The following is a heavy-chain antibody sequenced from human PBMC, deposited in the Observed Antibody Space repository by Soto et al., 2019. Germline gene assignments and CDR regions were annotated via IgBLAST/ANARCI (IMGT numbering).Heavy chain of an antibody. J-gene: IGHJ4*02. CDR2: IDPSDSQT. D-gene: IGHD2-8*01. Sequence: GESLKISCKGSGYSFAGYWITWLRQKPGKVLEWMGRIDPSDSQTYYSPSFRGHVTISATKSITNVFLQWSSLRASDTAMYYCARQIYDFDTGTNFKYYFDACGQGTPSTVSS. V-gene: IGHV5-10-1*01. CDR3: ARQIYDFDTGTNFKYYFDA. CDR1: GYSFAGYW.